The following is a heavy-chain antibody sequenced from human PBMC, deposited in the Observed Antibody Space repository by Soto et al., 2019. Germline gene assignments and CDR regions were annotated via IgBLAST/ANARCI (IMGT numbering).Heavy chain of an antibody. CDR1: GGTFSSYA. V-gene: IGHV1-69*13. CDR2: IIPIFGTA. Sequence: SVKVSCKASGGTFSSYAISWVRQAPGQGLEWMGGIIPIFGTANYAQKFQGRVTITADESTSTAYMELSSLRSEDTAVYYCARDSGSYTPYYYYGMDVWGQGTTVTVSS. D-gene: IGHD1-26*01. CDR3: ARDSGSYTPYYYYGMDV. J-gene: IGHJ6*02.